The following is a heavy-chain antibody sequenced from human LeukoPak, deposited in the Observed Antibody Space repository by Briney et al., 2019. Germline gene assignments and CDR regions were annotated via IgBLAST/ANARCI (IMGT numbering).Heavy chain of an antibody. J-gene: IGHJ4*02. D-gene: IGHD6-6*01. CDR2: ISSSGSTI. Sequence: PGGSLRLSCAASGFTFSDYYMSWIRQAPGKGLEWVSYISSSGSTIYYADSVKGRFTISRDNAKNSLYLQMNSLRAEDMALYYCAKGIYSSSSDLTFFDYWGQGTLVTVSS. V-gene: IGHV3-11*01. CDR1: GFTFSDYY. CDR3: AKGIYSSSSDLTFFDY.